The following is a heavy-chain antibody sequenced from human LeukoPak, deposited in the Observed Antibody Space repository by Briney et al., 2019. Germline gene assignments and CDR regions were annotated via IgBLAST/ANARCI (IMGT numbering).Heavy chain of an antibody. CDR2: IKKDGSDK. Sequence: PGGPLRLSCAVSGFTFSSYWMTWVRQAPGKGLEWVANIKKDGSDKNYVDSVKGRFTISRDNAKNSLYLQMNSLRAEDTAVYYCARDVDGQPDSWGQGTLVTVSS. CDR3: ARDVDGQPDS. J-gene: IGHJ4*02. V-gene: IGHV3-7*01. D-gene: IGHD5-24*01. CDR1: GFTFSSYW.